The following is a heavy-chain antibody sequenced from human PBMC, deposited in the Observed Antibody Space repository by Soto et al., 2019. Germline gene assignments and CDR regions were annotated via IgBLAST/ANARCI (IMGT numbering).Heavy chain of an antibody. D-gene: IGHD3-3*01. CDR2: IKQDGSEK. Sequence: HPGGSMELSCAASGFTFRSYWMSWVRQAPGKGLEWVANIKQDGSEKYYVDSVKGRFTISRDNAKNSLYLQMNSLRAEDTAVYYCARGPSYYDFWSGYNTFDYWGQGTLVTVSS. CDR3: ARGPSYYDFWSGYNTFDY. J-gene: IGHJ4*02. CDR1: GFTFRSYW. V-gene: IGHV3-7*01.